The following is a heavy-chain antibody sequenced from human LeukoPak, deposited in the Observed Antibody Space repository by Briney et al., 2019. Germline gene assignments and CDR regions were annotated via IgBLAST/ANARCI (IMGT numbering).Heavy chain of an antibody. V-gene: IGHV1-18*01. CDR3: ARAALSYYDFWSDAPLPIDY. Sequence: ASVKVSCKASGGTFSSYGISWVRQAPGQGLEWMGWISTYNGNTNYAQRVQGSITMTTDTSTSTAYMELRSLRSDDTAVYYCARAALSYYDFWSDAPLPIDYWGQGTLVTVSS. D-gene: IGHD3-3*01. J-gene: IGHJ4*02. CDR1: GGTFSSYG. CDR2: ISTYNGNT.